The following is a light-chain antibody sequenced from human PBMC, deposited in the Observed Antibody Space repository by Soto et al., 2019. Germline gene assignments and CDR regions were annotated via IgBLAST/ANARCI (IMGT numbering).Light chain of an antibody. J-gene: IGLJ2*01. CDR2: ISSDGSH. Sequence: QPVLTQSPSASASLGASVKLTCTLSSGHYNYVIAWHQQQPEKAPRFLMKISSDGSHNKGDGIPDRFSGSSSGAERYLTISSLQSEDEADYYCQTWGAGNVVFGGGTKLTVL. V-gene: IGLV4-69*01. CDR3: QTWGAGNVV. CDR1: SGHYNYV.